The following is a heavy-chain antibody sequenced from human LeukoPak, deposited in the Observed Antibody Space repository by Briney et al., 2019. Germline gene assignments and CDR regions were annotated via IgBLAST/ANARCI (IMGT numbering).Heavy chain of an antibody. CDR1: GFTFSRYW. J-gene: IGHJ4*02. V-gene: IGHV3-23*01. D-gene: IGHD6-19*01. Sequence: GGSLRLSCAASGFTFSRYWMTWVRQAPGKGLEWVSHISGTGGSTYYADSVKGRFTISRDNSKNMLYLQMNSLRAEDTAVYYCAKKAVAGDWGQGTLVTVSS. CDR2: ISGTGGST. CDR3: AKKAVAGD.